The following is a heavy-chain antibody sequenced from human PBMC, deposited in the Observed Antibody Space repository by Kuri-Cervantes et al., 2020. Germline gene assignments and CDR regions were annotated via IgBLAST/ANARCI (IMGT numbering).Heavy chain of an antibody. J-gene: IGHJ4*02. D-gene: IGHD1-26*01. Sequence: SLKISCAASGFTFSSYWMSWVRQAPGKGLEWVSGISWNSGSIGYADSVKGRFTISRDNAKNSLYLQMNSLRAEDTALYYCAKDLEWELLGYFDYWGQGTLVTVSS. CDR1: GFTFSSYW. CDR2: ISWNSGSI. CDR3: AKDLEWELLGYFDY. V-gene: IGHV3-9*01.